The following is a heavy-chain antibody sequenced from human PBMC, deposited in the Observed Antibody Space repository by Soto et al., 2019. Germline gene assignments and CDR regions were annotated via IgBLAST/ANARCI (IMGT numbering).Heavy chain of an antibody. D-gene: IGHD3-9*01. CDR2: IYYSGST. V-gene: IGHV4-39*01. J-gene: IGHJ3*02. Sequence: QLQLQESGPGLVKPSETLSLTCTVSGGSISSSSYYWGWIRQPPGKGLEWIGSIYYSGSTYYNPSLKSRVTISVDTSKHQFSLKLSSVTAADTAVYYCARRGQYDILTGYDAIDIWGQGTMVTVSS. CDR1: GGSISSSSYY. CDR3: ARRGQYDILTGYDAIDI.